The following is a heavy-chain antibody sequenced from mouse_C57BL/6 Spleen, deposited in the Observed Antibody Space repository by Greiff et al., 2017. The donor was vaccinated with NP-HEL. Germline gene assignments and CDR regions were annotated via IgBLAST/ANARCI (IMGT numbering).Heavy chain of an antibody. CDR3: TTGWFPLAY. CDR2: IDPENGDT. J-gene: IGHJ3*01. D-gene: IGHD2-3*01. V-gene: IGHV14-4*01. CDR1: GFNIKDDY. Sequence: VQLQQSGAELVRPGASVKLSCTASGFNIKDDYMHWVKQRPEQGLEWIGWIDPENGDTEYASKFQGKATITADTSSNTAYLQLSSLTSEDTAVYYCTTGWFPLAYWGQGTLVTVSA.